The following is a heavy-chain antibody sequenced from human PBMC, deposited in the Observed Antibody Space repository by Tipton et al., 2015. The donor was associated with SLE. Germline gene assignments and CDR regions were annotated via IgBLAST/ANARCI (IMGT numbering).Heavy chain of an antibody. CDR1: GYTFTGYY. V-gene: IGHV1-2*02. CDR3: AKRGGSGTYPLLYYYYAMDV. D-gene: IGHD1-26*01. J-gene: IGHJ6*02. Sequence: QSGAEVKKPGASVKVSCKASGYTFTGYYIHWVRQAPGQGLEWMGWVNPNTGDTNYAQKFQGRVTMTRDTSISTAYMELSRLTSDDTAVYYCAKRGGSGTYPLLYYYYAMDVWGQGTTVTVSS. CDR2: VNPNTGDT.